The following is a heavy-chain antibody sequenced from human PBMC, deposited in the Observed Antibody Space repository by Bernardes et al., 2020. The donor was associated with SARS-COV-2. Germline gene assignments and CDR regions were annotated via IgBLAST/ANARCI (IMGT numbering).Heavy chain of an antibody. CDR2: ISGSGGRT. CDR3: AIPGGD. CDR1: GITFSSYA. J-gene: IGHJ4*02. D-gene: IGHD3-16*01. V-gene: IGHV3-23*01. Sequence: GGSLRPSCAASGITFSSYAVGWVRQSPGKGLVWVSTISGSGGRTYYADSVKGRFTISLDNSKNTLILQMNSLGVDDTVAYYCAIPGGDWGQGTLVTVSS.